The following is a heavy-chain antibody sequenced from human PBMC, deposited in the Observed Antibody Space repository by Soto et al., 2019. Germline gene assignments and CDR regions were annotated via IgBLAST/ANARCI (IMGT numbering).Heavy chain of an antibody. CDR1: GFTFSSYE. J-gene: IGHJ4*02. CDR3: ARVPCRYVDGSLPD. Sequence: EVQLVESGGGLVQPGGSLRLSCAASGFTFSSYEMNWVRQAPGKGLEWVSYISSSGSTIYYADSVKGRFTISRDNAKNSLYLQMNSLRAEDTAVYYCARVPCRYVDGSLPDWGQGTLVTVSS. CDR2: ISSSGSTI. V-gene: IGHV3-48*03. D-gene: IGHD3-9*01.